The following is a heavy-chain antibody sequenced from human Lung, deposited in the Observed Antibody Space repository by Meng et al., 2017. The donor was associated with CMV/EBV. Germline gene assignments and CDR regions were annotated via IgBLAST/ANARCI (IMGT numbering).Heavy chain of an antibody. J-gene: IGHJ4*02. CDR1: GSTFTSSS. D-gene: IGHD6-19*01. V-gene: IGHV7-4-1*01. Sequence: QLVPSGSEFKRPGASVKVSCQAAGSTFTSSSMNWVRHAPGQGLEWMGWININTGNPTYAQGFTGRFVFSLDTSVSTAYLQIDSLKADDTAVYYCARGNGWRFDYWGQGTLVTVSS. CDR2: ININTGNP. CDR3: ARGNGWRFDY.